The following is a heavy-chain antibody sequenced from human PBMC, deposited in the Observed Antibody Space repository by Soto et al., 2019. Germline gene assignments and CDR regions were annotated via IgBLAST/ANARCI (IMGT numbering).Heavy chain of an antibody. CDR1: GFTFSSYA. CDR3: AKHRHITMIVVDPFDY. D-gene: IGHD3-22*01. CDR2: ISGSGGST. V-gene: IGHV3-23*01. J-gene: IGHJ4*02. Sequence: PGGSLRLSCAASGFTFSSYAMSWVRQAPGKGLEWVSAISGSGGSTYYADSVKGRFTISRDNSKNTLYLQMNSLRAEDTAVYYCAKHRHITMIVVDPFDYWGQGTLVTVSS.